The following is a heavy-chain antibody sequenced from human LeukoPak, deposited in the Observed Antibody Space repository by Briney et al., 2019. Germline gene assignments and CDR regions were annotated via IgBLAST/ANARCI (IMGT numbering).Heavy chain of an antibody. CDR3: AKDYDSNLYYFDY. D-gene: IGHD3-3*01. V-gene: IGHV3-48*01. CDR2: ITNSGNSK. CDR1: EFTFSSYS. J-gene: IGHJ4*02. Sequence: GGSLRLSCAASEFTFSSYSMNWVRQAPGKGLEWVSYITNSGNSKSYADSVKGRFTISRDNTKNSLYLQMNGLRAEDTAVYYCAKDYDSNLYYFDYWGQGTLVTVSS.